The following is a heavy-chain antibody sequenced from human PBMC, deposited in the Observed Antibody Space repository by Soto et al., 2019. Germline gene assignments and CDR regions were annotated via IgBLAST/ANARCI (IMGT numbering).Heavy chain of an antibody. CDR2: IYASRAT. V-gene: IGHV4-59*01. CDR1: GGSIGSFY. CDR3: ARSHSFDGSIYHYYFDF. J-gene: IGHJ4*02. D-gene: IGHD3-3*02. Sequence: SETLSLSCTVSGGSIGSFYWSWIRQSPGGTLGWIGYIYASRATTYNPSLESRITMSVXXXXXXFXLXLXXVTAAXTAVYYCARSHSFDGSIYHYYFDFWGQGTLVT.